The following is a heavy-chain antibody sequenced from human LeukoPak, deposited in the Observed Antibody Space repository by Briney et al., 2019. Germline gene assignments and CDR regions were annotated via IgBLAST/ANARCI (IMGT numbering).Heavy chain of an antibody. Sequence: ASVKVSCKVSGYTLTELSMHWVRQAPGKGLEWMGGFDPEDGETIYAQKFQGRVTMTEDTSTDTAYMELSSLRSDDTAVYYCARDRSAVAGTNLYYYYYYMDVWGKGTTVTISS. CDR1: GYTLTELS. V-gene: IGHV1-24*01. J-gene: IGHJ6*03. D-gene: IGHD6-19*01. CDR2: FDPEDGET. CDR3: ARDRSAVAGTNLYYYYYYMDV.